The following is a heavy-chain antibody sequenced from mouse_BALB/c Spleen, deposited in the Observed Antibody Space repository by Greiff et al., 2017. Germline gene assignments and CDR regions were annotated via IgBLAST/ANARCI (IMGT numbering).Heavy chain of an antibody. D-gene: IGHD4-1*01. CDR1: GFTFSSYG. Sequence: EVQLVESGGGLVQPGGSLKLSCAASGFTFSSYGMSWVRQTPDKRLELVATINSNGGSTYYPDSVKGRFTISRDNAKNTLYLQMSSLKSEDTAMYYCASLGRAWFAYWGQGTLVTVSA. V-gene: IGHV5-6-3*01. CDR3: ASLGRAWFAY. CDR2: INSNGGST. J-gene: IGHJ3*01.